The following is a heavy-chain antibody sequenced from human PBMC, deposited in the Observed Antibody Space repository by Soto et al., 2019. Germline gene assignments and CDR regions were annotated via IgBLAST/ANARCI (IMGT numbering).Heavy chain of an antibody. J-gene: IGHJ4*02. CDR3: ARARETRLDNIVVVIAILDY. V-gene: IGHV3-21*01. Sequence: GGSLRLYCAASGFTFSSYSMNWVRQAPGKGLEWVSSISSSSSYIYYADSVKGRFTISRDNAKNSLYLQMNSLRTEDTAVYYSARARETRLDNIVVVIAILDYWGQGTPVTVSS. CDR2: ISSSSSYI. CDR1: GFTFSSYS. D-gene: IGHD2-21*01.